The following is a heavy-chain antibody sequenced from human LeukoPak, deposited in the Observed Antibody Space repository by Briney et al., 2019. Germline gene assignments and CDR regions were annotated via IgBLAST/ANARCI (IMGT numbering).Heavy chain of an antibody. J-gene: IGHJ6*03. CDR3: ARKKNDFWLYYYYYMDV. D-gene: IGHD3-3*01. V-gene: IGHV4-34*01. CDR1: GGSFGGYY. CDR2: INHSGST. Sequence: PSETLSLTCAVYGGSFGGYYWSWIRQPPGKGLEWIGEINHSGSTNYNPSLKSRVTISVDTSKNQFSLKLSSVTAADTAVYYCARKKNDFWLYYYYYMDVWGKGTTVTVSS.